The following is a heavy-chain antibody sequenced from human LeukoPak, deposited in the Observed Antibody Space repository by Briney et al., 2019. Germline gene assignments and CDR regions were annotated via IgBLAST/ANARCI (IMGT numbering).Heavy chain of an antibody. V-gene: IGHV3-48*01. D-gene: IGHD1-1*01. Sequence: GGSLRLSCAASGFTFSSYSMNWVRQAPGKGLEWVSYISSSSSTIYYADSVKGRFTISRDNAKNSLYPQMNSLRAEDTAVYYCAREGDTTGAAGTEFDYWGQGALVTVSS. J-gene: IGHJ4*02. CDR2: ISSSSSTI. CDR3: AREGDTTGAAGTEFDY. CDR1: GFTFSSYS.